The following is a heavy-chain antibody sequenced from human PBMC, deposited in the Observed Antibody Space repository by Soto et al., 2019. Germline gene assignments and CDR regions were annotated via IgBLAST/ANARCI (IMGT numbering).Heavy chain of an antibody. Sequence: GGSLRLSCAASGFTFSSYSMNLVLQAPWKGLEWVSYISSSSTIYYAGSVKGRFTISRNNAKNSLYLQMNSLRAEDTAVYYYWRVDPRDVFYISGQGTMVIVSS. CDR1: GFTFSSYS. J-gene: IGHJ3*02. CDR2: ISSSSTI. CDR3: WRVDPRDVFYI. V-gene: IGHV3-48*01.